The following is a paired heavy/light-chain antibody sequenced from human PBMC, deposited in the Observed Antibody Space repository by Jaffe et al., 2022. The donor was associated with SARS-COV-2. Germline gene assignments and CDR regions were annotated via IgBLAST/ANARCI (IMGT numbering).Heavy chain of an antibody. CDR3: ARLSAIAAPIRV. CDR2: IFSTGRT. Sequence: QLQLQESGPGLVKPSETLTLTCNVSGDSNSSDSHYCGWIRQSPGKGLEWIGSIFSTGRTYYNPSLKSRVTISVDTSKSQVSLKVTSVTAADTGVYYCARLSAIAAPIRVWGLGTSVTVSS. CDR1: GDSNSSDSHY. V-gene: IGHV4-39*01. J-gene: IGHJ6*02. D-gene: IGHD6-25*01.
Light chain of an antibody. Sequence: DIVMTQSPDSLAVSLGERATITCKSSRSVLYSSNKKNYLAWYQQKPGQPPKLLIYWASIRESGVPDRFSGSGSQTDFTLTISSLQAEDVALYYCQQYYGSPLTFGGGTKVEIK. V-gene: IGKV4-1*01. J-gene: IGKJ4*01. CDR2: WAS. CDR1: RSVLYSSNKKNY. CDR3: QQYYGSPLT.